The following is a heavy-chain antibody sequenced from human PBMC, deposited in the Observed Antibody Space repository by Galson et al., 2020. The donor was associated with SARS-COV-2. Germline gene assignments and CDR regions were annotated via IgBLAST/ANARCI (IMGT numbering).Heavy chain of an antibody. V-gene: IGHV3-33*01. CDR2: IWYDGSNK. Sequence: GESLKISCAASGFTFSSYGMHWVRQAPGKGPEWVAVIWYDGSNKYYADSVKGRFTISRDNSKNTLYLQMNSLRAEGTAVYYCATEAYPGRAFDIWGQGTMVTVSS. J-gene: IGHJ3*02. D-gene: IGHD3-16*01. CDR1: GFTFSSYG. CDR3: ATEAYPGRAFDI.